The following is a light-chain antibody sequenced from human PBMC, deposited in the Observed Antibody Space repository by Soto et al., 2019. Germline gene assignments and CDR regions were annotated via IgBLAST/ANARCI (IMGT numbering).Light chain of an antibody. Sequence: ETVLTQSPGTLSLSPGERATLSCRASQSVSSSFLAWYQQRPGQAPRLLIYGASSRATGIPDRFSGSGSGTDFTLTISRLEPEDFVVYYCHQYGSSPWTFGQGTKVEIK. CDR3: HQYGSSPWT. V-gene: IGKV3-20*01. CDR1: QSVSSSF. J-gene: IGKJ1*01. CDR2: GAS.